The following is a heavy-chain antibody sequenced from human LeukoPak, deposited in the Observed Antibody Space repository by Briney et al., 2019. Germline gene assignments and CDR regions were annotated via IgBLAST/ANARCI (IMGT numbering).Heavy chain of an antibody. D-gene: IGHD5-18*01. CDR2: TSGSGGRP. Sequence: PGGSLRLSCAAPGFTFSSYGMHWVRQAPGEGLEWVSSTSGSGGRPYYADSVKGRFTISRDNSKNTLYLQMNGVRVEDTAVYYCAKLVDTVMVDDYWGQGTLVTVSS. CDR3: AKLVDTVMVDDY. V-gene: IGHV3-23*01. J-gene: IGHJ4*02. CDR1: GFTFSSYG.